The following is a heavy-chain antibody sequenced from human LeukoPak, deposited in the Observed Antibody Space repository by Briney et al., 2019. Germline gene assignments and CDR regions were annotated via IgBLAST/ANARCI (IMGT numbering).Heavy chain of an antibody. CDR3: ARNLAMTGDFDN. CDR1: GYTFTSYD. Sequence: ASVKVSCKTSGYTFTSYDINWVRQAPGQGLEWLGWMNPNNGHTGYAQTFQGRVTMTRDTSIGTAYMELHSLRSEDTAVYYCARNLAMTGDFDNWGQGTLVTVSS. D-gene: IGHD2-2*01. V-gene: IGHV1-8*01. CDR2: MNPNNGHT. J-gene: IGHJ4*02.